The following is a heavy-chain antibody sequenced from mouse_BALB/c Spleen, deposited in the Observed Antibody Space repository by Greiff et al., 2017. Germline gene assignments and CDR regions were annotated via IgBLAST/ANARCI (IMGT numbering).Heavy chain of an antibody. CDR1: GYSITSDYA. V-gene: IGHV3-2*02. D-gene: IGHD3-1*01. J-gene: IGHJ2*01. Sequence: DVKLQESGPGLVKPSQSLSLTCTVTGYSITSDYAWNWIRQFPGNKLEWMGYISYSGSTSYNPSLKSRISITRDTSKNQFFLQLNSVTTEDTATYYCARHRDYFDYWGQGTTLTVSS. CDR3: ARHRDYFDY. CDR2: ISYSGST.